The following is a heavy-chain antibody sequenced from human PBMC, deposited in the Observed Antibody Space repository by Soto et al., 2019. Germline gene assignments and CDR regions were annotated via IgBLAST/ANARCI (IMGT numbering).Heavy chain of an antibody. CDR3: ARASYISSDYYDSSGYLLDI. J-gene: IGHJ3*02. CDR2: IIPIFGTA. Sequence: SVKVSCKASGGTFSSYAISWVRQAPGQGLEWMGGIIPIFGTANYAQKFQGRVTITADESTSTAYMELSSLRSEDTAVYYCARASYISSDYYDSSGYLLDIWGQGTMVTVSS. CDR1: GGTFSSYA. V-gene: IGHV1-69*13. D-gene: IGHD3-22*01.